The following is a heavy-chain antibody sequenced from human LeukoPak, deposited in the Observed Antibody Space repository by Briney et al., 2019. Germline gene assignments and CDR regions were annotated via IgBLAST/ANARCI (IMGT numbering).Heavy chain of an antibody. CDR2: IYYSGST. CDR1: GGSISSYY. J-gene: IGHJ4*02. V-gene: IGHV4-59*08. D-gene: IGHD3-10*01. CDR3: ARHVSPSGAAGVDY. Sequence: PSETLSLTCTVSGGSISSYYWSWIRQPPGKGLEWIGYIYYSGSTNYNPSLKSRVTISVDTSKNQFSLKLSSVTAADTAVYYCARHVSPSGAAGVDYWGQGTLVTVSS.